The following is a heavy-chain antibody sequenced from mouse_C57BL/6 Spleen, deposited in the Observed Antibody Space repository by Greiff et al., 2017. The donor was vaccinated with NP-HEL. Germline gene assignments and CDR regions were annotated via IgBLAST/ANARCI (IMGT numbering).Heavy chain of an antibody. CDR2: ISDGGSYT. D-gene: IGHD1-1*01. CDR1: GFTFSSYA. V-gene: IGHV5-4*01. CDR3: ARDTNYYYGSSYWYFDV. Sequence: EVQGVESGGGLVKPGGSLKLSCAASGFTFSSYAMSWVRQTPEKRLEWVATISDGGSYTYYPDNVKGRFTISRDNAKNNLYLQMSHLKSEDTAMYYCARDTNYYYGSSYWYFDVWGTGTTVTVSS. J-gene: IGHJ1*03.